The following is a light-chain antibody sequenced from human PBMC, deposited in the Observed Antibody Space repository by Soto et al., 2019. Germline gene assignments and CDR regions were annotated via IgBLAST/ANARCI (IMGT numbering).Light chain of an antibody. CDR2: SDN. CDR1: NSNIGTNA. V-gene: IGLV1-44*01. CDR3: TTWDASLNGWV. J-gene: IGLJ3*02. Sequence: QSVLTQAPSAAGTPGQRVTISCSGSNSNIGTNAVVWYQQFPGTAPKLLIYSDNQRPSGVPDRFSGSKSGTSASLAISGLRSEDETDYYCTTWDASLNGWVFGGGTKLTVL.